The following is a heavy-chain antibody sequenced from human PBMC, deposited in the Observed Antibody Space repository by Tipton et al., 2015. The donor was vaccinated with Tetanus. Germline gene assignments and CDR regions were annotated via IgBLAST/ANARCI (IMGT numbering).Heavy chain of an antibody. Sequence: SLRLSCTTSGFTFSSYSMNWFRQAPGKGLEWVSSISSSSRYIYYADSVKGRFTISRDNAKNSLYLQMISLRAEDTAVYSCARGMAEASNCGGDCYSDYWGQGTLVTVSS. CDR1: GFTFSSYS. J-gene: IGHJ4*02. D-gene: IGHD2-21*02. CDR2: ISSSSRYI. CDR3: ARGMAEASNCGGDCYSDY. V-gene: IGHV3-21*01.